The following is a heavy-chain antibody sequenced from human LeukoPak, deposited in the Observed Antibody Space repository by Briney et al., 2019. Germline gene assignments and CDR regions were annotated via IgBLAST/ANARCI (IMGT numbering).Heavy chain of an antibody. V-gene: IGHV3-66*01. D-gene: IGHD3-16*01. J-gene: IGHJ4*02. CDR1: GFTVSGSY. Sequence: GSRTLPCAASGFTVSGSYMSWVRQAPGKGLEWVSVIYTGGSTLYAQGVKGRFTISRDNSDNTLYLQMNSLRAEDTAVYYCARDLWGYSYWGQGTLVTVSA. CDR2: IYTGGST. CDR3: ARDLWGYSY.